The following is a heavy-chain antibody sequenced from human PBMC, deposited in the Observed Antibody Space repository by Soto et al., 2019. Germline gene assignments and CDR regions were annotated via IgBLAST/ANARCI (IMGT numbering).Heavy chain of an antibody. CDR3: ARTLAVAGPPASTFREYGMDV. D-gene: IGHD6-19*01. V-gene: IGHV2-5*02. J-gene: IGHJ6*02. CDR1: GFSLSTSGVG. Sequence: QITLKESGPTLVKPTQTLTLTCTFSGFSLSTSGVGVGWIRQPPGKALEWLALIYWDDDKRYSPSLKSRLTITKDTSKKQVVLTMTNMDPVDTATYYCARTLAVAGPPASTFREYGMDVWGQGTTVTVS. CDR2: IYWDDDK.